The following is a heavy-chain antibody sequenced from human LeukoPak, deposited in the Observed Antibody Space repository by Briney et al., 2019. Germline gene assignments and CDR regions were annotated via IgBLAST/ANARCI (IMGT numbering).Heavy chain of an antibody. CDR2: IYYSGST. Sequence: SETLSLTSTVSGGSISSGDYYWSWIRQPPGKGLEWIGYIYYSGSTYYNPSLKSRVTISVDTSKNQFSLKLSSVTAADTAVYYCATLAVAGTWSDYWGQGTLVTVSS. CDR3: ATLAVAGTWSDY. D-gene: IGHD6-19*01. V-gene: IGHV4-30-4*08. J-gene: IGHJ4*02. CDR1: GGSISSGDYY.